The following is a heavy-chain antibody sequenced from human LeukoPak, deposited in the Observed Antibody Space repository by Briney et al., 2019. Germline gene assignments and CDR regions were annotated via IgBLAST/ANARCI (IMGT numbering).Heavy chain of an antibody. J-gene: IGHJ4*02. Sequence: GGSLRLSCAASGFTFSSFAMDWVRQAPGKGLEWVAVISYDGSNKYYAVSVKGRFTISRDNSKNTLYLQMNSLRSDDTAVYYCARIGYCSGGSCFHYWGQGTLVTVSS. V-gene: IGHV3-30*04. CDR3: ARIGYCSGGSCFHY. D-gene: IGHD2-15*01. CDR2: ISYDGSNK. CDR1: GFTFSSFA.